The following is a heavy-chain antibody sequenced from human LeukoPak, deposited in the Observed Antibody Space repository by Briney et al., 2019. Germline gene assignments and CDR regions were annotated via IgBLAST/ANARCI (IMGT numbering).Heavy chain of an antibody. D-gene: IGHD1-26*01. CDR2: IHNSGNT. J-gene: IGHJ4*02. CDR1: GGSINSGGYY. CDR3: ARDAAHGTDC. V-gene: IGHV4-31*03. Sequence: SETLSLTCTASGGSINSGGYYWSWIRQHPGKGLEWIGYIHNSGNTYYNPSLKSRITISLDSSKNQFSLKLSSVTAADTAVYYCARDAAHGTDCWGQGTLVTVSS.